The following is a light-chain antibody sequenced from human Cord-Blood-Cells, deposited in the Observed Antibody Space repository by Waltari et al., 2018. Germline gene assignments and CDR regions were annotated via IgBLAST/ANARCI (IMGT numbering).Light chain of an antibody. V-gene: IGKV3-15*01. CDR2: GAS. CDR1: QSVSSN. J-gene: IGKJ2*01. CDR3: QQYNNWPPYT. Sequence: EIVMTQSPATLSVSPGERDNLSCRASQSVSSNLAWYQQKPGQAPRLRSYGASTRATGIPARFSGIGSGTECTLTISSLQSEDFAVYYCQQYNNWPPYTFGQGTKLEIK.